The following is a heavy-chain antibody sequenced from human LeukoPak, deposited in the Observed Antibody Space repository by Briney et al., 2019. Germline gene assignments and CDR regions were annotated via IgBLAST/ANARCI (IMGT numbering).Heavy chain of an antibody. V-gene: IGHV3-74*01. D-gene: IGHD6-13*01. J-gene: IGHJ4*02. CDR3: ARVSSSQADY. Sequence: GGSLRLSCAATRFTFSNYWMHWVRQAPGKGLVWVSRINSDGSSTNYADSVKGRFTFSRDNAKNTLSLQMNSLRAEDTAVYYCARVSSSQADYWGQGTLVTVSS. CDR1: RFTFSNYW. CDR2: INSDGSST.